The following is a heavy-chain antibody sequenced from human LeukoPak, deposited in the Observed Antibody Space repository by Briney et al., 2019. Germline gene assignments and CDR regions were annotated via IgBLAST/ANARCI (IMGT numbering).Heavy chain of an antibody. J-gene: IGHJ5*02. CDR3: ARLRDDILTGTSFDP. V-gene: IGHV4-39*01. CDR2: IYYTGST. D-gene: IGHD3-9*01. Sequence: SETLSLTCTVSGGSISGSSYYWGWIRQPPGKGLEWIGSIYYTGSTYYNPSLRSRVTISVDTSKNQFSLNLSSVTAADTAVYYCARLRDDILTGTSFDPWGQGTLVTVSS. CDR1: GGSISGSSYY.